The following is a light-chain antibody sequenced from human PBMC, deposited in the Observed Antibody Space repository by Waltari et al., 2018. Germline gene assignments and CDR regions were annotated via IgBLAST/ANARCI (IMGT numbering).Light chain of an antibody. Sequence: QLVLTQPPSASASLGASVKLTCTLSSGHSSNAIAWHQQQPEKGPRYLMKVTSDGSHNKGDGIPDRFSGSSAGAERYLTISRLRSEDEADYYCQTWGTGILVFGTGTKVTVL. CDR3: QTWGTGILV. J-gene: IGLJ1*01. CDR1: SGHSSNA. V-gene: IGLV4-69*01. CDR2: VTSDGSH.